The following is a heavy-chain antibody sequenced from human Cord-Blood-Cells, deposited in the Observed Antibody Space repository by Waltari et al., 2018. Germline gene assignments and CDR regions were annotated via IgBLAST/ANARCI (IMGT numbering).Heavy chain of an antibody. CDR1: GGSISSSSYY. V-gene: IGHV4-39*01. CDR3: ARHLTSSSWYGWYFDL. D-gene: IGHD6-13*01. CDR2: FYYSGST. J-gene: IGHJ2*01. Sequence: QLQLQESGPGLVKPSETLSLTCTVSGGSISSSSYYWGWIRQPPGKGLEWIGSFYYSGSTYYNPSLKSRVTISVDTSKNQFSLKLSSVTAADTAVYYCARHLTSSSWYGWYFDLWGRGTLVTVSS.